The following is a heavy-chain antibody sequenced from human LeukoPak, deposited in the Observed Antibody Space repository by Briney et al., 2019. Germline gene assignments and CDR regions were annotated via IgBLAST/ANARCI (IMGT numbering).Heavy chain of an antibody. CDR1: GFTFSVYY. Sequence: ASVNVSCKASGFTFSVYYMHWVRQAPGQGLEWMAWISPNSGGTNYVQKFQGRVTVTRDTSISTDYMEISGLTSDDTALYYCAREPSGSGGYDYWGQGALVTVSS. V-gene: IGHV1-2*02. CDR2: ISPNSGGT. CDR3: AREPSGSGGYDY. D-gene: IGHD3-10*01. J-gene: IGHJ4*02.